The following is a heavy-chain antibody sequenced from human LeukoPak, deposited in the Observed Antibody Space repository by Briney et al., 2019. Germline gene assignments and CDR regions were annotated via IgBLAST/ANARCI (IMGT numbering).Heavy chain of an antibody. V-gene: IGHV4-31*03. Sequence: SETLSPTCTVSGGSISSGGHYWSWIRQHPGKGLEWIGYIHYSGSTYYNASLKSRVTISVDTSKNQLSLKLSSVTAADTAVYYCARASSYSGYDEYYFEYSGQGTLVTVSS. CDR1: GGSISSGGHY. D-gene: IGHD5-12*01. CDR3: ARASSYSGYDEYYFEY. J-gene: IGHJ4*02. CDR2: IHYSGST.